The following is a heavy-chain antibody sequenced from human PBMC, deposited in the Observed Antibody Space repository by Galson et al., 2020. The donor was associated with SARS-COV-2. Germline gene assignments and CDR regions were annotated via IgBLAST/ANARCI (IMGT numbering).Heavy chain of an antibody. J-gene: IGHJ4*02. V-gene: IGHV3-33*01. CDR1: GFTFSSYG. D-gene: IGHD1-26*01. CDR3: AREGAVGATGLDY. CDR2: IWYDGSNK. Sequence: GGSLRLSCAASGFTFSSYGMHWVRQAPGKGLEWVAVIWYDGSNKYYAASVKGRFTISRDNSKNTLYLQMNSLRAEDTAVYYCAREGAVGATGLDYWGQGTLVTVSS.